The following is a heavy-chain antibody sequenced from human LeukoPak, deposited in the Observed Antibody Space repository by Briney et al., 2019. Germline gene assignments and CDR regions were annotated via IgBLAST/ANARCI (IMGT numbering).Heavy chain of an antibody. D-gene: IGHD6-19*01. J-gene: IGHJ4*02. V-gene: IGHV3-48*02. CDR3: AKPRSRIAVAGSLDY. Sequence: GGSLRLSCAASGFTFSSYSMSWVRQAPGKGLEWVSYISSSSSTIYYADSVKGRFTISRDNAKNSLYLQMNSLRDEDTAVYYCAKPRSRIAVAGSLDYWGQGTLVTVSS. CDR2: ISSSSSTI. CDR1: GFTFSSYS.